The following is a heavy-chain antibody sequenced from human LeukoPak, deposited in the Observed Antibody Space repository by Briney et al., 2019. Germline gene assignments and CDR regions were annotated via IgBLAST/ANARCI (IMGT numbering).Heavy chain of an antibody. V-gene: IGHV1-69*13. Sequence: ASVKVSCKASVGTFSSYAISWVRQAPGQGLEWMGGIIPIFGTANYAQKFQGRVTITADESTSTAYMELSSLRSEDTAVYYCARGCSSTSCNPYYYYYMDVWGKGTTVTVSS. CDR2: IIPIFGTA. CDR3: ARGCSSTSCNPYYYYYMDV. J-gene: IGHJ6*03. CDR1: VGTFSSYA. D-gene: IGHD2-2*01.